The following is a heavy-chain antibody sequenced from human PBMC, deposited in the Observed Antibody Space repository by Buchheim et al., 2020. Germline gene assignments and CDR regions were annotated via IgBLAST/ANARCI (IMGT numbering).Heavy chain of an antibody. CDR3: AKDHPYCSSTSCWHQPLLGGMDV. J-gene: IGHJ6*02. CDR1: GFTFSSYA. D-gene: IGHD2-2*01. Sequence: EVQLLESGGGLVQPGGSLRLSCAASGFTFSSYAMSWVRQAPGKGLEWVSAISGSGGSTYYADSVKGRFTISRDNSKNTLYLQMNSLRAEDTAVYYCAKDHPYCSSTSCWHQPLLGGMDVWGQGTT. CDR2: ISGSGGST. V-gene: IGHV3-23*01.